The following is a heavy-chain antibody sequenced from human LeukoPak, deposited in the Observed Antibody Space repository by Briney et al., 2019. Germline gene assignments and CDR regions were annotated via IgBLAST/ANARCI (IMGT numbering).Heavy chain of an antibody. D-gene: IGHD3-10*01. J-gene: IGHJ4*02. CDR1: GFTFSDYY. V-gene: IGHV3-11*04. CDR3: VRDRSPGYFNY. CDR2: ISSSGSTI. Sequence: PGGSLRLSCATSGFTFSDYYFSWIRQAPGKGLEWVSYISSSGSTIYYADSVQGRFTISRDDAKNSLYLQMNSLRAEDTAVYYCVRDRSPGYFNYWGQGTLVTVSS.